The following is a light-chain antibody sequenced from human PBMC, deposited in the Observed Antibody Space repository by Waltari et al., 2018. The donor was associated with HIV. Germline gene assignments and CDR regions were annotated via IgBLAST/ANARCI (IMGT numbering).Light chain of an antibody. Sequence: QSVLTQPPSASATPGQRVTISCSGSSSNIGSNYVYWYQQLPGTAPKLLIYMNNQRPSGVPDRFSGSKSGTSASLAISGLRSEDEADYYCAAWDASLSAWVFGGGTKLTVL. CDR1: SSNIGSNY. CDR3: AAWDASLSAWV. J-gene: IGLJ3*02. V-gene: IGLV1-47*01. CDR2: MNN.